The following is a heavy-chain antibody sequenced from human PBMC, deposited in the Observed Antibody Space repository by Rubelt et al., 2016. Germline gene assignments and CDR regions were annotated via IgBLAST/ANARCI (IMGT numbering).Heavy chain of an antibody. CDR2: IHYNGRT. D-gene: IGHD3-10*01. CDR1: GGSISSYF. J-gene: IGHJ4*02. V-gene: IGHV4-59*01. CDR3: ARTRDSGTLDY. Sequence: QVQLQESGPGLVKPSETLSLTCTVSGGSISSYFWSWIRQPPGEGLAWIAYIHYNGRTNYNPSLKSRVTISLNTTKNQFALRLTSVTAADTAGDFGARTRDSGTLDYGGQGNLVAVSS.